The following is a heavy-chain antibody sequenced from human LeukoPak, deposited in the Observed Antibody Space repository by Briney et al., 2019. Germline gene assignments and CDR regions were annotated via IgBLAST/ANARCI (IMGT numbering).Heavy chain of an antibody. J-gene: IGHJ5*02. CDR3: ARVVVASNWFDP. Sequence: SETVSLTCTVSGGSISSFYWSWIRLPPGKGLEWIGYISYTWSTNYHPSFKSRVTMSIDTSKNQFSLNLTSVTAADTAVYYCARVVVASNWFDPWGQGTLVTVSS. V-gene: IGHV4-59*01. CDR1: GGSISSFY. CDR2: ISYTWST. D-gene: IGHD2-21*01.